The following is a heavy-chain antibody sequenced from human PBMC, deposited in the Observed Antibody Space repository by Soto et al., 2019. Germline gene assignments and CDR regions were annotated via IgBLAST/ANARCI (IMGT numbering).Heavy chain of an antibody. D-gene: IGHD6-6*01. CDR3: TRDRPGPQHYFDY. V-gene: IGHV1-3*01. CDR1: GYTFTSYA. CDR2: INAGNGNT. Sequence: ASVKVSCKASGYTFTSYAIHWVRQAPGQRLGWMGWINAGNGNTKYSQKFQDRVTITRDTSASTAYMELNSLRAEDTAVYYCTRDRPGPQHYFDYWGQGNMVTVS. J-gene: IGHJ4*02.